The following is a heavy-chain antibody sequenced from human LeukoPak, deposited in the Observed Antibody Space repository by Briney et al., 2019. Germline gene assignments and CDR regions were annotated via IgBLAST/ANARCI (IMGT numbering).Heavy chain of an antibody. CDR3: ARVGGSSDFDY. Sequence: PGGSLRLSCAASGFTFSTYWMHWVRQAPGKGLVWVSRIDTDGRSTTYADSEKGRFTISRDNAKNTLYLHMNSLRAEDTAVYYCARVGGSSDFDYWGQGTLVTVSS. V-gene: IGHV3-74*01. J-gene: IGHJ4*02. CDR2: IDTDGRST. D-gene: IGHD3-10*01. CDR1: GFTFSTYW.